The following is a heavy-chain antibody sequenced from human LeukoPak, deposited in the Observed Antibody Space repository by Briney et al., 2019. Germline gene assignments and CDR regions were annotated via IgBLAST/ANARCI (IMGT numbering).Heavy chain of an antibody. J-gene: IGHJ4*02. CDR3: ASFGMYSGSYDS. CDR1: GFTLSSYA. D-gene: IGHD1-26*01. V-gene: IGHV3-64*01. Sequence: PGGSLRLSCAASGFTLSSYAMHWFRQAPGKGLEYVSAISSNGGSTYYANSVKGRFTISRDNSKNTLYLQMGSLRAEDMAVYYCASFGMYSGSYDSWGQGTLVTVSS. CDR2: ISSNGGST.